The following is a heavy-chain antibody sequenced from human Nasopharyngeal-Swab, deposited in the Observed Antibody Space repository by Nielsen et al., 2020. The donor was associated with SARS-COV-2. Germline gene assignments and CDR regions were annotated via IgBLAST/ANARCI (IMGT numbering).Heavy chain of an antibody. CDR3: ARCREYCSSTTCYVNWFDP. Sequence: WIRQPPGKALEWLAHIFSNDEELYSTSLNSRLTNSKDTSKSQVVLTMTNMDPVDTATYYCARCREYCSSTTCYVNWFDPWGQGTQVTVSS. V-gene: IGHV2-26*01. D-gene: IGHD2-2*01. CDR2: IFSNDEE. J-gene: IGHJ5*02.